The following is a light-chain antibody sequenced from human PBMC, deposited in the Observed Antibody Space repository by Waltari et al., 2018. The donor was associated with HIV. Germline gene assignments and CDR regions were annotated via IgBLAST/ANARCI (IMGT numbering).Light chain of an antibody. CDR1: SSDVGGFNL. CDR2: EVT. Sequence: QSGLTQPASVSGSPGQSITISCTGTSSDVGGFNLVSWYQQLPGKAPELMISEVTKRPSGVSHRCSGSKSGNTASLTISGLQAEDEAHYFCCSYGSGSTLVFGGGTKLTVL. V-gene: IGLV2-23*02. J-gene: IGLJ2*01. CDR3: CSYGSGSTLV.